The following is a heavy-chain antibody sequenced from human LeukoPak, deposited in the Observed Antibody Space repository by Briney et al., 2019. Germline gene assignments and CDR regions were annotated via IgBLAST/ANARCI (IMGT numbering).Heavy chain of an antibody. D-gene: IGHD2/OR15-2a*01. CDR2: ISSSSNSI. J-gene: IGHJ4*02. V-gene: IGHV3-21*01. Sequence: PGGSLRLSCAASGFTFSSYGMSWVRQAPGKGLEWVSFISSSSNSIYYADSVKGRFTISRDNAKNSLYLQMNSLRAEDTAVFYCARDLGIAHTFDYWGQGTLVTVSS. CDR1: GFTFSSYG. CDR3: ARDLGIAHTFDY.